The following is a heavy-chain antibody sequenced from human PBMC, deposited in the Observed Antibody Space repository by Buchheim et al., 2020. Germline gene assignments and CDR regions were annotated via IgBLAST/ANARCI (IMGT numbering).Heavy chain of an antibody. D-gene: IGHD1-20*01. Sequence: QVQQVQSGAEVKKPGASVKVSCQASGYTFTSHYMHWVRQAPGQGLEWMGRINPSGGGTNYAQKFQGRLTLTRDTSTTTSYMELSSLRSEDTAVYYCARDGDNFNFDCWGQGTL. V-gene: IGHV1-46*01. J-gene: IGHJ4*02. CDR3: ARDGDNFNFDC. CDR2: INPSGGGT. CDR1: GYTFTSHY.